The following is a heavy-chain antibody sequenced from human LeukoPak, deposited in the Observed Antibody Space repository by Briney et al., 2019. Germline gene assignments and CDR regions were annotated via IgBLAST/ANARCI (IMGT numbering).Heavy chain of an antibody. Sequence: GESLKISCKGSGYSFTSYWIGWVRQMPGKGQEWMGIIYPGDSDIRYSPSFQGQVTISADKSISAVYLQWSSLKASDTAMYYCARTLFRDANYYYYGMDVWGKGTTVTVSS. CDR1: GYSFTSYW. D-gene: IGHD3-10*01. CDR2: IYPGDSDI. CDR3: ARTLFRDANYYYYGMDV. J-gene: IGHJ6*04. V-gene: IGHV5-51*01.